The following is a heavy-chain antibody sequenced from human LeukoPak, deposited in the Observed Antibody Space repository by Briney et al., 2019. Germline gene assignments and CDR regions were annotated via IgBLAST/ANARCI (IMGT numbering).Heavy chain of an antibody. V-gene: IGHV4-61*02. CDR1: GGSISSGGYY. J-gene: IGHJ3*02. D-gene: IGHD3-22*01. CDR2: IYTSGST. Sequence: SETLSLTCTVSGGSISSGGYYWSWIRQHPGKGLEWIGRIYTSGSTNYNPSLKSRVTMSVDTSKNQFSLKLSSVTAADTAVYYCARERYYYDSSGYLGDAFDIWGQGTMVTVSS. CDR3: ARERYYYDSSGYLGDAFDI.